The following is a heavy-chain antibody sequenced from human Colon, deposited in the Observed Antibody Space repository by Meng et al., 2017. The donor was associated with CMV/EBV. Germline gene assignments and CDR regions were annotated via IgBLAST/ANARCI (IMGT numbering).Heavy chain of an antibody. D-gene: IGHD5-24*01. CDR2: ISASGYYT. V-gene: IGHV3-23*01. CDR1: EFSITDYA. Sequence: CAASEFSITDYAVNWVRQAPGKGLEWVSVISASGYYTLYEESVKGRFTIGRDISKNTVYLQTNSLRAEDTAVYFCAKAPTRRYYFDSWGQGSLVTVSS. CDR3: AKAPTRRYYFDS. J-gene: IGHJ4*02.